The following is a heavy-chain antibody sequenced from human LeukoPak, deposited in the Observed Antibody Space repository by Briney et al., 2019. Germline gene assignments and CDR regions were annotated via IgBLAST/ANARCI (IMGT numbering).Heavy chain of an antibody. J-gene: IGHJ4*02. CDR1: GGSISGYY. CDR3: ARGTVTFDY. D-gene: IGHD4-17*01. Sequence: ASETLSDTCSVSGGSISGYYWSWFRQPPGKGLEWIGSIYYRGSANYIPSLKSRVTISVDMSKNQFSLKLSSVTAADTAVYYCARGTVTFDYWGQGALVTVSS. CDR2: IYYRGSA. V-gene: IGHV4-59*12.